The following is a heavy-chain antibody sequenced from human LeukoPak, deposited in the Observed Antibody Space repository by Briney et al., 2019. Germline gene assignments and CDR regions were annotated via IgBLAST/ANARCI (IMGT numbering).Heavy chain of an antibody. CDR2: IYSGGTT. J-gene: IGHJ4*02. V-gene: IGHV3-66*01. D-gene: IGHD3-10*01. CDR3: ARDKFRGYFDY. Sequence: GSPRLSCAASEFTVSTHYMNWVRQAPGKGLEWVSAIYSGGTTYYADSVKGRFTISRDTSKNTLYLQMNSLRAEGTAVYYCARDKFRGYFDYWGQGTLVTVSS. CDR1: EFTVSTHY.